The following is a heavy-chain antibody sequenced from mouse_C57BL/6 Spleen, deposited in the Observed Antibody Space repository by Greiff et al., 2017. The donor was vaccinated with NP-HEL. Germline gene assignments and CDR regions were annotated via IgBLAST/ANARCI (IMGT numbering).Heavy chain of an antibody. Sequence: VQLQQSGTELVKPGASVKLSCKASGYTFTSYWMHWVKQRPGQGLEWIGNINPSNGGTNYNEKFKSKATLTVDKSSSTAYMQLSSLTSEDSAVYYCARGDGYYVNPRCAYWGQGTLVTVSA. CDR2: INPSNGGT. D-gene: IGHD2-3*01. J-gene: IGHJ3*01. CDR1: GYTFTSYW. CDR3: ARGDGYYVNPRCAY. V-gene: IGHV1-53*01.